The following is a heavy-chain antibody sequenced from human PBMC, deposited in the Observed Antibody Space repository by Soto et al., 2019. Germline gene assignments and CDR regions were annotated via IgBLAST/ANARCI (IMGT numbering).Heavy chain of an antibody. CDR2: SIPIFGTA. CDR3: AGGLLSSCSPGYYYYGMDV. Sequence: QVQLVQSGAEVKKPGSSVKVSCKASGGTFSSYAISWVRQVPGQGLEWMGGSIPIFGTANYAQKFQGRVTITADTSTSKAYMELCSLRSEDTAVYYCAGGLLSSCSPGYYYYGMDVWGQGTPVTVSS. V-gene: IGHV1-69*06. J-gene: IGHJ6*02. CDR1: GGTFSSYA. D-gene: IGHD6-13*01.